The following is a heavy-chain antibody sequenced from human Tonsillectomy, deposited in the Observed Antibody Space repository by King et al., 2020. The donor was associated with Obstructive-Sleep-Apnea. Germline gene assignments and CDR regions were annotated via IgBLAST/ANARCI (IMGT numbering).Heavy chain of an antibody. V-gene: IGHV3-9*01. D-gene: IGHD3-16*01. J-gene: IGHJ3*02. CDR2: INWNSGNI. Sequence: VQLVESGGGLVQPGRSLRLSCGASGFSFDDYAMHWVRQAPGKGLEWVSGINWNSGNIGYADSVKGRFTISRDNAKNSLYLQMNSLRAEDTALYYCVKDRAGGVPDAFDIWGQGTMVTVSS. CDR1: GFSFDDYA. CDR3: VKDRAGGVPDAFDI.